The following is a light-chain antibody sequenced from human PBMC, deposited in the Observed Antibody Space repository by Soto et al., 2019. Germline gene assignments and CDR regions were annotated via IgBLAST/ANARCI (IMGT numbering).Light chain of an antibody. V-gene: IGKV1-5*01. J-gene: IGKJ1*01. Sequence: DIQMTQSPSTLSASVGDRVTITCRASQSFSSWLAWYHQKPGKAPKLLIYDASSLESGVPSRFSGSGSGTEFTLTISSLQPDDFATYYCQQYNSYPWTFGQGTKVEIK. CDR1: QSFSSW. CDR2: DAS. CDR3: QQYNSYPWT.